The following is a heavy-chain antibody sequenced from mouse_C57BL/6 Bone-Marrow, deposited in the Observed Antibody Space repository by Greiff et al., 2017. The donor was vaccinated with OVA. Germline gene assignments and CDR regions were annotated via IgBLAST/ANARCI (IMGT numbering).Heavy chain of an antibody. Sequence: EVKVVESGGDLVKPGGSLKLSCAASGFTFSSYGMSWVRQTPDKRLEWVATISSGGSYTYYPDSVKGRFTISRDNAKNTLYLQMSSLKSEDTAMYYCARQTMWSYWYFDVWGTGTTVTVSS. J-gene: IGHJ1*03. CDR2: ISSGGSYT. V-gene: IGHV5-6*01. D-gene: IGHD1-1*02. CDR3: ARQTMWSYWYFDV. CDR1: GFTFSSYG.